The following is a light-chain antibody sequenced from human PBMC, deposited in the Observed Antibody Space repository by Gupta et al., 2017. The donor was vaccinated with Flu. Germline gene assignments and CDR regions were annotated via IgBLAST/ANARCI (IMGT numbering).Light chain of an antibody. CDR1: QSLLHSNGYNY. CDR3: MQALQTLPT. Sequence: MVMTQSLLSLPVTPGDRASISCRSSQSLLHSNGYNYLDWYLQKPGQSPQLLIYLGSNRASGVPDRFSGSGSGTDFTLKISRVEAEDVGIYYCMQALQTLPTFGQGTRLEIK. J-gene: IGKJ5*01. V-gene: IGKV2-28*01. CDR2: LGS.